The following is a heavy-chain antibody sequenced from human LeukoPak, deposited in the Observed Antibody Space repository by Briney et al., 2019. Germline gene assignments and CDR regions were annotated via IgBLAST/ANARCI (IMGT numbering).Heavy chain of an antibody. CDR3: ARKGALYCIANSCYASYFFDY. CDR1: GFTVSNNY. J-gene: IGHJ4*02. CDR2: IYSHGGT. Sequence: GGSLRISCAASGFTVSNNYMSWVRQAPGKGLEWVSLIYSHGGTNYADSVKGRFTISRDNSKNTLYLQMNSLRAEDTAVYYCARKGALYCIANSCYASYFFDYWGQGTLVTVSS. V-gene: IGHV3-66*01. D-gene: IGHD2-15*01.